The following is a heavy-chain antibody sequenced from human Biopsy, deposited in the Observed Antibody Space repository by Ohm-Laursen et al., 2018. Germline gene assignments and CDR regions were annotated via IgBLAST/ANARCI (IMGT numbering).Heavy chain of an antibody. D-gene: IGHD3-10*01. CDR3: TLEGAGFDN. CDR2: IRSKAKSYAT. J-gene: IGHJ4*02. CDR1: GFTFSASA. Sequence: SLRLSYSASGFTFSASAVHWVRQASGKGLERVGRIRSKAKSYATAYAASVTGRFTISRDDSKNTTYLQMNSLKTEDTAVYYCTLEGAGFDNWGQGTLVTVSS. V-gene: IGHV3-73*01.